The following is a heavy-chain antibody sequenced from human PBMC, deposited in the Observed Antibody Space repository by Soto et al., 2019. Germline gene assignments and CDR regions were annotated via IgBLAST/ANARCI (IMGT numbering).Heavy chain of an antibody. V-gene: IGHV3-21*01. CDR3: ARDYRTPGALDI. J-gene: IGHJ3*02. CDR1: GFTFSSHS. D-gene: IGHD2-15*01. CDR2: ITSGYTYI. Sequence: GGSLRLSSEASGFTFSSHSMIWVRHAPGKGLEWVSSITSGYTYIYYADSVKGRFTISRDNAKNSLYLQMNSLRAEDTAVYYCARDYRTPGALDIWGQGTMVTVSS.